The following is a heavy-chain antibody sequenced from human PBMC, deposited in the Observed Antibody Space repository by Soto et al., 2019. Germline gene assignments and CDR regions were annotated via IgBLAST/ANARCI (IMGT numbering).Heavy chain of an antibody. CDR2: ISAYNGNT. J-gene: IGHJ4*02. Sequence: QVQLVQSGAEVKKPGASVKVSCKASGYTFTSYGISWVRQAPGQGLEWMGWISAYNGNTNYAQKLQGRVTMTTDTSSSTAYMELRSLRSDDTAVYYCARDMDTSCYPGGCGFDYWGQGTLVTVSS. V-gene: IGHV1-18*01. D-gene: IGHD2-2*01. CDR1: GYTFTSYG. CDR3: ARDMDTSCYPGGCGFDY.